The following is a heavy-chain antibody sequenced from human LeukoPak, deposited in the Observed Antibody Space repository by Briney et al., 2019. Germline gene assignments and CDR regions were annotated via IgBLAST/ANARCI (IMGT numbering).Heavy chain of an antibody. CDR3: ARGRDYDFWSGYYGPYYFDY. V-gene: IGHV4-39*07. Sequence: SETLSLTCTVSGGSISSSSYFWGWIRQPPGKGLEWIGSIYYSGSTNYNPSLKSRVTISVATSKNQFSLKLSSVTAADTAVYYCARGRDYDFWSGYYGPYYFDYWGQGTLVTVSS. D-gene: IGHD3-3*01. CDR2: IYYSGST. J-gene: IGHJ4*02. CDR1: GGSISSSSYF.